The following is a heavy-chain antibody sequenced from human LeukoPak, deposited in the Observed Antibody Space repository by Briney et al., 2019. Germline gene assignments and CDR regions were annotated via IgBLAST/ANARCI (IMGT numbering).Heavy chain of an antibody. J-gene: IGHJ4*02. CDR2: INTNTGNP. V-gene: IGHV7-4-1*02. CDR3: ARRSLYYDSSGYYGY. CDR1: GYTFTSYA. D-gene: IGHD3-22*01. Sequence: ASVKVSCKASGYTFTSYAMNWARQAPGQGLEWMGWINTNTGNPTYAQGFTGRFVFSLDTSVSTAYLQISSLKAEDTAVYYCARRSLYYDSSGYYGYWGQGTLVTVSS.